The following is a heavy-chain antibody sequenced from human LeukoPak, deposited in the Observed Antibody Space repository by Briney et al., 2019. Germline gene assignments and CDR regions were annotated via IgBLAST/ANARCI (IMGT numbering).Heavy chain of an antibody. CDR3: ASLRAQFDC. V-gene: IGHV4-59*01. CDR2: IYYSGST. CDR1: GGSISSYY. J-gene: IGHJ4*02. Sequence: PSETLSLTCTVSGGSISSYYWSWIRQPPGKGLEWIGYIYYSGSTNYNPSLKSRVTISVDTSKNQFSLKLSSVTAADTAVYYCASLRAQFDCWGQGTLVTVSS.